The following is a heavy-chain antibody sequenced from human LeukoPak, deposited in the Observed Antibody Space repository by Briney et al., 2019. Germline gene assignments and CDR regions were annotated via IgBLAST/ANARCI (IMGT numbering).Heavy chain of an antibody. D-gene: IGHD3-9*01. Sequence: GGSLRLSCDASGFIFIGYTMNWVRQAPGKGLEWVSYISSSGSTIYYADSVKGRFTISRDNAKNSLYLQMNSLRAEDTAVYYCARADYDILTGYYYFDYWGQGTLVTVSS. CDR2: ISSSGSTI. J-gene: IGHJ4*02. CDR1: GFIFIGYT. V-gene: IGHV3-48*04. CDR3: ARADYDILTGYYYFDY.